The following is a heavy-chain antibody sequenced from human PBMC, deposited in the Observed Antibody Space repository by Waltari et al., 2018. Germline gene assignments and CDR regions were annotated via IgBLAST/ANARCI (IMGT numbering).Heavy chain of an antibody. CDR2: ISESSVFI. V-gene: IGHV3-21*01. CDR3: ARVVSAAGTLYQFDY. Sequence: EVQLVESGGGLVKPGGSLRVSCAASGFSFSTYTMNWVRQAPGKGLEWVSSISESSVFIYYADSVKGRFTISRDNVKNSVSLQMSSLRADDSAVYYCARVVSAAGTLYQFDYWGQGTLVTVSS. J-gene: IGHJ4*02. D-gene: IGHD6-13*01. CDR1: GFSFSTYT.